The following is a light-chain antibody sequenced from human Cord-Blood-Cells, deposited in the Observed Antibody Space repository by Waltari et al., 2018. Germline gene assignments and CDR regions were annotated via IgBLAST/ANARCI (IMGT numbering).Light chain of an antibody. CDR1: QSISSY. Sequence: DIQMTQSPSSLSASVGDRVTITCRASQSISSYLNWYQQKPGKAPKLLIYAASSMASGVASRFRGSGSGTDFTLTISSLQPEDFATYYCQQSYSTPLTFGGGTKVEIK. CDR2: AAS. J-gene: IGKJ4*01. CDR3: QQSYSTPLT. V-gene: IGKV1-39*01.